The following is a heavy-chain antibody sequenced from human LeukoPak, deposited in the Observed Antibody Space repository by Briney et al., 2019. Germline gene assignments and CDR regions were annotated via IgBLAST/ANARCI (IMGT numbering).Heavy chain of an antibody. CDR3: ARSPVGVRKKHDF. Sequence: GASVKVSCKASGYTFTSYDINWVRQATGQGLEWMGWMNPTSGHTSYAQKFQGRVTMTRDTSISTAYMELNSLTSEDTAVYYCARSPVGVRKKHDFWGQGTLVIVSS. D-gene: IGHD3-10*01. J-gene: IGHJ4*02. V-gene: IGHV1-8*01. CDR1: GYTFTSYD. CDR2: MNPTSGHT.